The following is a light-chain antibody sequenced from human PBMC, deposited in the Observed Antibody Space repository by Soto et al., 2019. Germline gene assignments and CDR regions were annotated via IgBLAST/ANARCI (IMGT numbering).Light chain of an antibody. V-gene: IGKV2-30*02. CDR1: QSLVHSDGIAY. J-gene: IGKJ5*01. CDR3: MQGTHWPIT. CDR2: KVS. Sequence: DVVMTQSPLSLPVTLGQPASISCRSNQSLVHSDGIAYFSWFQQRPGRSPRSIIYKVSNRDSGVPDRFSGSGSGTDLALKISRVEAEDVGVYYCMQGTHWPITFGQGTRLEIK.